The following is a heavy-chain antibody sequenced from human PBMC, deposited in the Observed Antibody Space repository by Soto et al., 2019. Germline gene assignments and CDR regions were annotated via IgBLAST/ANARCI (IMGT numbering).Heavy chain of an antibody. Sequence: QVHLVQSGAEVKKPGASMKVSCKASGYSFNSFYVHWVRQAPGQGLEWLGLINPGGGRTTYAQKFQGRVTVTRDTSTSTVYMELSSLRSEDTAVYYCARDMLPTTPYYYYYGIDVWGQGTMVTVSS. CDR1: GYSFNSFY. D-gene: IGHD1-26*01. CDR3: ARDMLPTTPYYYYYGIDV. V-gene: IGHV1-46*02. CDR2: INPGGGRT. J-gene: IGHJ6*02.